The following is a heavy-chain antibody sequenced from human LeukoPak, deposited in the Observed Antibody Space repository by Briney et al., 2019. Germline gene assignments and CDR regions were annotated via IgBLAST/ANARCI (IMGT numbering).Heavy chain of an antibody. V-gene: IGHV1-8*01. CDR1: GYTFTSYD. CDR3: ARQEVSYYYYYGMDV. CDR2: MNPNSGNT. J-gene: IGHJ6*02. Sequence: ASVKVSCKASGYTFTSYDINWVRQPTGQGLEWMGWMNPNSGNTGYAQKFQGRVTMTRNTSISTAYMELSSLRSEDTAVYYCARQEVSYYYYYGMDVWGQGTTVTVSS. D-gene: IGHD2-8*01.